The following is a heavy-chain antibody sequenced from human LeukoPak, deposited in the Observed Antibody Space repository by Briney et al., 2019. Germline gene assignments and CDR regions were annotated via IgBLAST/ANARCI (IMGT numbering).Heavy chain of an antibody. Sequence: PSETLSLTCTVSGGSISSYYWSWIRQPAGKGLEWIGRIYTSGSTNYNPSLKSRVTMSVDTSKNQFSLKLSSVTAADTAVYYCARREVVVLGDAFDIWGQGTMVTVSS. D-gene: IGHD3-22*01. V-gene: IGHV4-4*07. CDR2: IYTSGST. CDR1: GGSISSYY. J-gene: IGHJ3*02. CDR3: ARREVVVLGDAFDI.